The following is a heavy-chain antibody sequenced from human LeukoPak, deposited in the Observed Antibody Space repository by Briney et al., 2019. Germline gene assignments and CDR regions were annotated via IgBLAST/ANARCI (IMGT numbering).Heavy chain of an antibody. CDR3: TKTTTGYSSGQYPGWPADH. V-gene: IGHV3-23*01. J-gene: IGHJ4*02. D-gene: IGHD3-22*01. Sequence: GGSLRLSCTASGFTFNNYAMYWVRQAPRRGLEWVAGIFGSGGSAHYADSVKGRFTISRDNSKNTVYLQMDSLRGEDTAVYYCTKTTTGYSSGQYPGWPADHWGQGALVTVSS. CDR1: GFTFNNYA. CDR2: IFGSGGSA.